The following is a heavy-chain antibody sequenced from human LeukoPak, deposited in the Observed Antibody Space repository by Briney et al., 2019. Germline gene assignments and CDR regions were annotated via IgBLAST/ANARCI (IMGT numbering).Heavy chain of an antibody. CDR3: AKEGVAVVAAGTPYFDF. Sequence: GGSLRLSCAASGFSFRNYAMSWVRQAPGKGLEWVSAISGSGGSTYYADSVKGRFTISRDNSKNTLYLQVSSLRAEDTAVYYCAKEGVAVVAAGTPYFDFWGQGTLVTVSS. V-gene: IGHV3-23*01. CDR2: ISGSGGST. D-gene: IGHD2-15*01. J-gene: IGHJ4*02. CDR1: GFSFRNYA.